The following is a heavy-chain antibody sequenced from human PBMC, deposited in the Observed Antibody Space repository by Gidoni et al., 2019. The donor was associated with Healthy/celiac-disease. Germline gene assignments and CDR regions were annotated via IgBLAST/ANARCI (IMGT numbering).Heavy chain of an antibody. CDR1: GFTFSSYA. CDR3: AKDGPPRYFDWLRNRFDY. D-gene: IGHD3-9*01. V-gene: IGHV3-23*04. Sequence: EVQLVESGGGLVQPGGSLRLSCAASGFTFSSYAMSWVRQAPGKGLEWVSAISGSGGSTYYADSVKGRFTISRDNSKNTLYLQMNSLRAEDTAVYYCAKDGPPRYFDWLRNRFDYWGQGTLVTVSS. CDR2: ISGSGGST. J-gene: IGHJ4*02.